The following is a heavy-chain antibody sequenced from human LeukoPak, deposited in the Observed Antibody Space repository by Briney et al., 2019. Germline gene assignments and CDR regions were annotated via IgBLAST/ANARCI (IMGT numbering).Heavy chain of an antibody. V-gene: IGHV1-46*01. CDR1: GYTFTSYY. J-gene: IGHJ3*02. D-gene: IGHD2-2*01. CDR2: TNPSGGST. Sequence: ASVRVSCKASGYTFTSYYMHWVRQAPGQGLEWMGITNPSGGSTSYAQKFQGGVTMTRDTSTSTVYMELSSLRSEDTAVYYCATCSSTSCSDDAFDIWGQGTMVTVSS. CDR3: ATCSSTSCSDDAFDI.